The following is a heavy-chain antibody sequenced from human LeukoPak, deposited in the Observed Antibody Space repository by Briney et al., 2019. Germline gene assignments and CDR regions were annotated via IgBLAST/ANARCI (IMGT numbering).Heavy chain of an antibody. Sequence: SETLSLTCAVSGGSISSSNWWSWVRQPPGKGLEWIGEIYHSGSTYYNPSLKSRVTISVDRSKNQFSLKLSSVTAADTAVYYCARGIYCSGGSCEWGQGTLVTVSS. D-gene: IGHD2-15*01. CDR3: ARGIYCSGGSCE. V-gene: IGHV4-4*02. CDR1: GGSISSSNW. J-gene: IGHJ4*02. CDR2: IYHSGST.